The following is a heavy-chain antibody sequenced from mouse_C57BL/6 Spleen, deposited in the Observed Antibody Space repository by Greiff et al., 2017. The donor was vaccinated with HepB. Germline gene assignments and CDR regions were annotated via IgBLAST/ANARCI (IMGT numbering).Heavy chain of an antibody. CDR1: GYTFTSYW. CDR3: ARSEYYGSSYEDY. CDR2: IDPSDSAT. J-gene: IGHJ4*01. V-gene: IGHV1-52*01. D-gene: IGHD1-1*01. Sequence: QVQLQQPGAELVRPGSSVKLSCKASGYTFTSYWMHWVKQRPIQGLEWIGNIDPSDSATHYNQKFKDKATLTVDKSSSTDYMQLSSLTSEDSAVYYCARSEYYGSSYEDYWGQGTSVTVSS.